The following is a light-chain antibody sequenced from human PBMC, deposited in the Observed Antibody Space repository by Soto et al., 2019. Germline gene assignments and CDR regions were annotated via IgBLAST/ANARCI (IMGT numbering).Light chain of an antibody. CDR2: EVS. CDR3: LSKTSSISYV. V-gene: IGLV2-14*01. Sequence: QSALTQPASVSGSPGQSITIYCTGNTSDVGGYNDVAWYQQHPGKVPKLLIHEVSNRPSGVSNRFSGSKSGNTASLTISGLQAEDEADYYCLSKTSSISYVFGTGTKLTVL. J-gene: IGLJ1*01. CDR1: TSDVGGYND.